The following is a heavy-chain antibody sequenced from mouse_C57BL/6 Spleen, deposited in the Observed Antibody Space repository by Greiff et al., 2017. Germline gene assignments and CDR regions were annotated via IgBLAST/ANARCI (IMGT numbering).Heavy chain of an antibody. CDR3: ARSSFITTVVADYFDY. CDR2: INPSSGYT. CDR1: GYTFTSYW. V-gene: IGHV1-7*01. J-gene: IGHJ2*01. D-gene: IGHD1-1*01. Sequence: VQLQQSGAELAKPGASVKLSCKASGYTFTSYWMHWVKQRPGPGLEWIGYINPSSGYTKYNQKFKDKATLTADKSSSTAYMQLSSLTYEDSAVYYCARSSFITTVVADYFDYWGQGTTLTVSS.